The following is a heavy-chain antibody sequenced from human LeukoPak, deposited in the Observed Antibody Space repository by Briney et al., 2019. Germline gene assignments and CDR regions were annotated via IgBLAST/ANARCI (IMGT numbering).Heavy chain of an antibody. Sequence: SETLSLTCTVSGGSVSSYYWSWIRQPAGKGLEWIGRIYTSGTTNYNPSLKSRVTMSVDTSKNQFSLKLSSVTAADTAVYYCARDSSWTTGSPFDPWGQGTLVTVSS. CDR1: GGSVSSYY. V-gene: IGHV4-4*07. D-gene: IGHD2-8*02. CDR3: ARDSSWTTGSPFDP. J-gene: IGHJ5*02. CDR2: IYTSGTT.